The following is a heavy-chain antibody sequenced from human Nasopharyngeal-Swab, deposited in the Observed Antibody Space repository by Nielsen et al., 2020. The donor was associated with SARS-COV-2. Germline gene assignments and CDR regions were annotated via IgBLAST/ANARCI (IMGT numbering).Heavy chain of an antibody. Sequence: GEYLKISWAASGFIFSSYWMHWVRQAPGKGLVWVSRIKSDGSSTSYADSVKGRFTISRDNAKNTLFLQMNSLRAEDTAVYYCARESIAAAGPGMDVWGQGTTVTVSS. J-gene: IGHJ6*02. CDR2: IKSDGSST. CDR3: ARESIAAAGPGMDV. CDR1: GFIFSSYW. D-gene: IGHD6-13*01. V-gene: IGHV3-74*01.